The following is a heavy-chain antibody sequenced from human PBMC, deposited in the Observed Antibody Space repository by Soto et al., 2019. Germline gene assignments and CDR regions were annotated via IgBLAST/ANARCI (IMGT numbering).Heavy chain of an antibody. CDR2: INHSGST. CDR3: ARDSEWLRLLGGDAFDI. J-gene: IGHJ3*02. D-gene: IGHD5-12*01. Sequence: SETLSLTCAVYGGSFSGYYWSWIRQPPGKGLEWIGEINHSGSTNYNPSLKSRVTISVDTSKNQFSLKLSSVTAADTAVYYCARDSEWLRLLGGDAFDIWGQGTMVTVSS. V-gene: IGHV4-34*01. CDR1: GGSFSGYY.